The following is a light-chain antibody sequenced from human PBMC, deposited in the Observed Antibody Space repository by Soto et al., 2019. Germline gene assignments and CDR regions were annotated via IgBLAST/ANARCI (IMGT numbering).Light chain of an antibody. CDR2: GAS. CDR3: QQYNKWPVFT. CDR1: QSVASN. Sequence: IVMTQSPATLSVSPGERATLSCRASQSVASNLAWYQQRLGQAPRLLVYGASTRATGITARFSGSGSGTEFTLTISSVQSEDFAVYYCQQYNKWPVFTFGPGTRVDIK. V-gene: IGKV3-15*01. J-gene: IGKJ3*01.